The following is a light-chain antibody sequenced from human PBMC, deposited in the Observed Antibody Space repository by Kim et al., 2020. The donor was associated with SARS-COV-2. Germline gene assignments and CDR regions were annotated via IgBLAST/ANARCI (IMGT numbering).Light chain of an antibody. V-gene: IGLV1-51*01. CDR1: SSNMANNY. Sequence: GQKVTISCSGSSSNMANNYVSWYQQLTETAPTLLIYDNNKRHSGIPDRFSGSKSGTSATLGITGLQTGDEAEYYCGTWDSSLNAVVFGGGTQLTVL. CDR2: DNN. CDR3: GTWDSSLNAVV. J-gene: IGLJ2*01.